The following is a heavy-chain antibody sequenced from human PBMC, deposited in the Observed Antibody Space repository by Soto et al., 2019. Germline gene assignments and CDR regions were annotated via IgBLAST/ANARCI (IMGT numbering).Heavy chain of an antibody. J-gene: IGHJ3*02. CDR1: GYTFTGYY. D-gene: IGHD5-12*01. Sequence: QVQLVQSGAEVKKPGASVKVSCKASGYTFTGYYMHWVRQAPGQGLEWMGWINPNSGGTNYAQKFQGRVTMTRDTSMSTAYMELSRLRSDDTAVYYCARSDSGYEGGDDAFDIWGQGTMVTVSS. V-gene: IGHV1-2*02. CDR2: INPNSGGT. CDR3: ARSDSGYEGGDDAFDI.